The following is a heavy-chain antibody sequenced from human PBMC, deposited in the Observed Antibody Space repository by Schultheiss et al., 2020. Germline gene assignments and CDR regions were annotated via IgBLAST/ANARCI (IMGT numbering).Heavy chain of an antibody. CDR3: ARHRVISGFDS. D-gene: IGHD2/OR15-2a*01. J-gene: IGHJ4*02. CDR2: IWYDGSNK. CDR1: GFTFSSYG. V-gene: IGHV3-33*01. Sequence: GGSLRLSCAASGFTFSSYGMHWVRQAPGKGLEWVAVIWYDGSNKYYADSVKGRFTISRDNSKNTLYLQMNSLRAEDTAVYYCARHRVISGFDSWGQGTLGTVSS.